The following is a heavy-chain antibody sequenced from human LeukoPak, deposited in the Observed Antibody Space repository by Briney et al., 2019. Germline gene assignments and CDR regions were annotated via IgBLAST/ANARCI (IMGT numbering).Heavy chain of an antibody. CDR3: ARGESLLWCWFDP. D-gene: IGHD3-10*01. CDR1: GYTFIGYY. V-gene: IGHV1-2*02. CDR2: INSNSGGT. J-gene: IGHJ5*02. Sequence: ASVKVSCKASGYTFIGYYIHWVRQAPGQGLEWMGWINSNSGGTNYAREFEGRVTMTRDTSITTAYMELSRLRSDDTAVYYCARGESLLWCWFDPWGQGTLVTVSS.